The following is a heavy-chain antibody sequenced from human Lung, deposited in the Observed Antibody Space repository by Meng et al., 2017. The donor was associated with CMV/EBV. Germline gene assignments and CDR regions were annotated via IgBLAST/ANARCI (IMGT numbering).Heavy chain of an antibody. J-gene: IGHJ5*02. V-gene: IGHV3-15*04. CDR1: RFPVSNAW. CDR2: IESANDNGTS. D-gene: IGHD2-15*01. CDR3: TTFNVARSDWFDP. Sequence: SRFPVSNAWMHWVRRAREEAVEWVGRIESANDNGTSVCAAPLKRRFAISRDDSENTLYLQMNNLKTEDTAVYYCTTFNVARSDWFDPWGQGTLVTVSS.